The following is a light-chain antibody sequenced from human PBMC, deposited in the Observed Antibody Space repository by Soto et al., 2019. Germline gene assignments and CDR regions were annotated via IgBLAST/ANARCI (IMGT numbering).Light chain of an antibody. CDR1: QSVSRR. Sequence: VWTQSPGTLSLSPGGRATLSCLASQSVSRRLAWYQQRPGQSPRLLISGASMRASGVPVRFIGSGSGTDFTLTITRLEPEDFAVYYCQQYGGSPITFGLGTRLEIK. J-gene: IGKJ5*01. CDR2: GAS. V-gene: IGKV3-20*01. CDR3: QQYGGSPIT.